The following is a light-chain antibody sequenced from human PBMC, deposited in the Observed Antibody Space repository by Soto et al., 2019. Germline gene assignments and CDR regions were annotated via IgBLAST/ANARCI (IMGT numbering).Light chain of an antibody. J-gene: IGLJ3*02. CDR2: EVT. CDR3: SSYTTTSTLGGV. Sequence: QSALTQPASVSGSPGQSITLSCTGTSSDVGAYNFVSWYQHHPGKAPKLIIYEVTNRPSGVSNRFSGSKSGNTASLTISGLQAEDEANYYCSSYTTTSTLGGVFGGGTKLTVL. CDR1: SSDVGAYNF. V-gene: IGLV2-14*01.